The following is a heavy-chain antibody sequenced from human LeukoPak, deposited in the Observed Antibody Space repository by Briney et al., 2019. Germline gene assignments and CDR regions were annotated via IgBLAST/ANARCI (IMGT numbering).Heavy chain of an antibody. D-gene: IGHD3-22*01. Sequence: SETLSLTCTVSGGSISSSSYYWGWIRQPPGKGLEWIGSIYYSGSTYYNPSLKSRVTISVDTSKNQFSLKLSSVTAADTAVYYCARNPPGGYYYDSSGYSIVWGQGTLVTVSS. CDR2: IYYSGST. V-gene: IGHV4-39*07. CDR1: GGSISSSSYY. J-gene: IGHJ4*02. CDR3: ARNPPGGYYYDSSGYSIV.